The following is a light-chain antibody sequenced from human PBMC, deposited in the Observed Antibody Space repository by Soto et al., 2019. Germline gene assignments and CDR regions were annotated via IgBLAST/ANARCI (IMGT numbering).Light chain of an antibody. CDR1: QGISSY. V-gene: IGKV1-9*01. CDR2: AAS. CDR3: QHINSYPLT. J-gene: IGKJ5*01. Sequence: DIQLTQSPSFLSASVGDRVTITCRASQGISSYLAWYQQKPGKAPKLLIYAASTLQSGVPSRFSGSGSGTEFTLPISSLQPEDFSTDYRQHINSYPLTFGQGTRLE.